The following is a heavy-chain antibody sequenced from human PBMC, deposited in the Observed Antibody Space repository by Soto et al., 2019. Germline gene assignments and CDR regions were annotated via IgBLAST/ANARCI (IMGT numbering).Heavy chain of an antibody. CDR3: AKGSRDGYNSNWFDP. CDR1: GFTFRSYG. V-gene: IGHV3-30*18. CDR2: ISYDGSNK. Sequence: QVQLVESGGGVVQPGRSLRLSCAVSGFTFRSYGMHWVRQAPGKGLEWVAVISYDGSNKYYAASVKGRFTISRDNSKNTLYVQMNSLRAEDTAVYYCAKGSRDGYNSNWFDPGGQGTLVTVSS. J-gene: IGHJ5*02. D-gene: IGHD5-12*01.